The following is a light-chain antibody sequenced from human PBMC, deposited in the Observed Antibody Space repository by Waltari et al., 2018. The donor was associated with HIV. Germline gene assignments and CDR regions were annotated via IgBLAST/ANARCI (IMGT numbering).Light chain of an antibody. Sequence: EIVLTQSPGTLSLYPGERATVPCRDSEDGRSKYVAWYQRKPGQAPRLLIYGASYRATDIPDRFSGSGSGTHFTLTISRLEPEDFAIFYCQQYGSSSWTFGQGTKVEFK. CDR2: GAS. CDR3: QQYGSSSWT. CDR1: EDGRSKY. V-gene: IGKV3-20*01. J-gene: IGKJ1*01.